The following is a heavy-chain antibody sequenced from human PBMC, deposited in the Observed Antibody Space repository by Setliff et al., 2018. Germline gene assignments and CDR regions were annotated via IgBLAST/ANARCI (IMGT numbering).Heavy chain of an antibody. D-gene: IGHD3-22*01. Sequence: SETLSLTCAVYGGSFSGYYWSWIRQPPGKGLEWIGEINHSGSTNYNPSLKSRVTISVDTSKNQFSLTLSSVTAADTAVYYCARFGGSSGSGGFYYYYYYMDVWGKGTTVTVSS. J-gene: IGHJ6*03. CDR1: GGSFSGYY. CDR2: INHSGST. CDR3: ARFGGSSGSGGFYYYYYYMDV. V-gene: IGHV4-34*01.